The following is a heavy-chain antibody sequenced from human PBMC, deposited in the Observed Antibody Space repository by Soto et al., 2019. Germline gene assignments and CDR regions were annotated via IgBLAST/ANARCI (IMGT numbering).Heavy chain of an antibody. CDR1: GGSISSSSYY. CDR3: ASVVNYYDSSGLSVDY. Sequence: QLQLQESGPGPVKPSETLSLTCTVSGGSISSSSYYWGWIRQPPGKGLEWIGSIYYSGSTYYNPSLKSRVTISVDTSKNQFSLKLSSVTAADTAVYYCASVVNYYDSSGLSVDYWGQGTLVTVSS. J-gene: IGHJ4*02. V-gene: IGHV4-39*01. D-gene: IGHD3-22*01. CDR2: IYYSGST.